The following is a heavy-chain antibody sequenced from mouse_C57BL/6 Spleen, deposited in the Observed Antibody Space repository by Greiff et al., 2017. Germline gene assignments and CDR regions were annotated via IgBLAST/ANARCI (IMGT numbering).Heavy chain of an antibody. J-gene: IGHJ3*01. V-gene: IGHV1-55*01. Sequence: VQLQQPGAELVKPGASVKMSCKASGYTFTSYWITWVKQRPGQGLEWIGDIYPGSGSTNYNEKFKSKATLTVDTSSSTAYMQLSSLTSEDSAVYYCARTALYYGSRGAYWGQGTLVTVSA. CDR3: ARTALYYGSRGAY. CDR1: GYTFTSYW. D-gene: IGHD1-1*01. CDR2: IYPGSGST.